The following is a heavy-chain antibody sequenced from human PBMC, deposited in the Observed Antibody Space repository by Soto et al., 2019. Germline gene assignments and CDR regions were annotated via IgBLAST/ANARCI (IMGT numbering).Heavy chain of an antibody. CDR3: AKTLYPGDEDPTVTRFFLEFDY. J-gene: IGHJ4*02. CDR1: GFTFSSYA. Sequence: EVQLLESGGGLVQPGGSLRLSCAASGFTFSSYAMSWVRQAPGKGLEWVSAISGSGGSTYYADSVKGRFTISRDNSKNTLYLQMNSLRAEDTAVYYCAKTLYPGDEDPTVTRFFLEFDYWGQGTLVTVSS. V-gene: IGHV3-23*01. D-gene: IGHD4-17*01. CDR2: ISGSGGST.